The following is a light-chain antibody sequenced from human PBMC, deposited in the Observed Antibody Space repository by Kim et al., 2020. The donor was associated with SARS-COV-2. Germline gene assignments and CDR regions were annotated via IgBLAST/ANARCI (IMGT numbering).Light chain of an antibody. J-gene: IGLJ3*02. CDR3: RAWDSSTGV. Sequence: SYELTQPPSVSVSPGQTASITYSGDKLGDQYACWYQQKPGQSPVLVIYQDNKRPSGIPERFSGSNSGNTATLTISGTQAMDEADYYCRAWDSSTGVFGGGTQLTVL. CDR2: QDN. CDR1: KLGDQY. V-gene: IGLV3-1*01.